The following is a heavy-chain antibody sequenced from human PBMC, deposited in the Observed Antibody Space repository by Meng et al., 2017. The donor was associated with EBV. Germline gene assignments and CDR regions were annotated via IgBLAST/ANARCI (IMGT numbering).Heavy chain of an antibody. CDR3: ARDLAGPFDD. Sequence: EVQLVESGAGPVRPGGSLRLSCAVSGFTFSRFWMHWVRQVPGKGLGWVARTSEYGGITNYADSVKGRFTISRDNTRNTLYLQMNSLRDEDTAVYFCARDLAGPFDDWGQGTLVTVSS. CDR1: GFTFSRFW. J-gene: IGHJ4*02. CDR2: TSEYGGIT. V-gene: IGHV3-74*01.